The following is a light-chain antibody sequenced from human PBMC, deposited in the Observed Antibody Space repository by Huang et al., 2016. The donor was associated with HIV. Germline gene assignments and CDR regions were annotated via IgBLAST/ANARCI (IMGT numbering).Light chain of an antibody. V-gene: IGKV3-11*01. Sequence: DSVLTQSPATLSLSPGERATLSCRASQDVSSYLAWYQQKPGQAPRRLIYDASNRASGIPARFSGSGSGTDFTLTISNLEPEDFAVYCCQQRYNWPGTFGQGTRVEVK. CDR3: QQRYNWPGT. CDR1: QDVSSY. J-gene: IGKJ1*01. CDR2: DAS.